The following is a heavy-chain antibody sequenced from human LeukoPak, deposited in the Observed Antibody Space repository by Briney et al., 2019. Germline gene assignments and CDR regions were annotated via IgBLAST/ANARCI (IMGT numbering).Heavy chain of an antibody. J-gene: IGHJ4*02. Sequence: GGSLRLSCIVSRFTFSNSGIHWVRQAPGKGLEWVAFIQYDGTNKYYADSVKGRFTISRDTSKNTLYLQMNSLRAEDTAVYYCAKSDYWGQGTLVTVSS. V-gene: IGHV3-30*02. CDR2: IQYDGTNK. CDR1: RFTFSNSG. CDR3: AKSDY.